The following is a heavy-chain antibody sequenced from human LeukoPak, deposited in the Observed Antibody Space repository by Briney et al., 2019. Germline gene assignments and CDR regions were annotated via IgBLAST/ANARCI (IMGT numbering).Heavy chain of an antibody. D-gene: IGHD3-10*01. V-gene: IGHV3-7*01. J-gene: IGHJ3*02. CDR2: INQNGSAK. CDR3: ARETGLEYAFDI. Sequence: AGTLRLSCVVSGFTFTNSCMTWVRQTPGKGLEWVADINQNGSAKHYADSVKGRFTISRDNTKSSIYLQMNRLRAADTAVYYCARETGLEYAFDIWGQGTMVTVSS. CDR1: GFTFTNSC.